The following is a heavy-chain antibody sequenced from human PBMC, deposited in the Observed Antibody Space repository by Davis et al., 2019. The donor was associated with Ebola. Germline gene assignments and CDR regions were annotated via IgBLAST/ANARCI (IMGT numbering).Heavy chain of an antibody. CDR2: ISSNGGST. Sequence: LSLTCSASGFTFSSHSMHWVRQAPGKGLEYVSAISSNGGSTYYANSVKGRFTISRDNSKNTLYLQMGSLRAEGMAVYYCAKEHCSSTSCLYYYGMDVWGQGTTVTVSS. D-gene: IGHD2-2*01. CDR3: AKEHCSSTSCLYYYGMDV. J-gene: IGHJ6*02. CDR1: GFTFSSHS. V-gene: IGHV3-64*01.